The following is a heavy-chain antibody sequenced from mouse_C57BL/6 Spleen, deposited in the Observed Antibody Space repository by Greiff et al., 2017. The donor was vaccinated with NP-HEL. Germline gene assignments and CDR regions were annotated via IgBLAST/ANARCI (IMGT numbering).Heavy chain of an antibody. CDR3: AREGDYYGSSYGFAY. J-gene: IGHJ3*01. V-gene: IGHV1-76*01. CDR1: GYTFTDYY. D-gene: IGHD1-1*01. Sequence: VQLQQSGAELVRPGASVKLSCKASGYTFTDYYINWVKQRPGQGLEWIARIYPGSGNTYYNEKFKGKATLTAEKSSSTAYMQLSSLTSEDSAVYFCAREGDYYGSSYGFAYWGQGTLGTVSA. CDR2: IYPGSGNT.